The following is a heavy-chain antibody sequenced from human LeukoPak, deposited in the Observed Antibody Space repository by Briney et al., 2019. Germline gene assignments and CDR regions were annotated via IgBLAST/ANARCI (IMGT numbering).Heavy chain of an antibody. D-gene: IGHD3-22*01. CDR2: INGDGGSR. V-gene: IGHV3-20*04. CDR1: GFTFDDYG. J-gene: IGHJ5*02. Sequence: GGSLRLSXAASGFTFDDYGMAWVRQAPGKGLEWVSGINGDGGSRCYADSVKGRFTISRDNAKNSLYLQMNSLRVEDTALYYCARNHDYDSSGYHAWGQGTLVTVSS. CDR3: ARNHDYDSSGYHA.